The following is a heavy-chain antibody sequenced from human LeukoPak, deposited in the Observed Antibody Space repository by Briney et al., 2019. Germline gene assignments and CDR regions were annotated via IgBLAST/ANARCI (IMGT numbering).Heavy chain of an antibody. CDR3: ARSSLGTITAGPFDY. Sequence: ASVKVSCKASGYTFSSYGIAWVRQAPGQGLEWMGWISGYNGNTNYAQKLQGRVSITTDTSTTTAYMELRSLTSDDTALYYCARSSLGTITAGPFDYRGQGTLVTVSS. V-gene: IGHV1-18*01. J-gene: IGHJ4*02. CDR2: ISGYNGNT. D-gene: IGHD5-12*01. CDR1: GYTFSSYG.